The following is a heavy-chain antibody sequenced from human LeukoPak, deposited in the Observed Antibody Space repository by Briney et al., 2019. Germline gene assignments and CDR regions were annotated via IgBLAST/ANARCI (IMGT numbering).Heavy chain of an antibody. J-gene: IGHJ4*02. V-gene: IGHV4-38-2*02. Sequence: PSETLSLTCTVSGYSISSGYYCGWLRQPPGKGLEWIGSIYHSGSTYYKSSLKSRVTMSVDTSKNQFSLKLSSVTAADTAVYYCARERWYYGSGTYSWFDYWGQGTLVTVSS. CDR2: IYHSGST. D-gene: IGHD3-10*01. CDR1: GYSISSGYY. CDR3: ARERWYYGSGTYSWFDY.